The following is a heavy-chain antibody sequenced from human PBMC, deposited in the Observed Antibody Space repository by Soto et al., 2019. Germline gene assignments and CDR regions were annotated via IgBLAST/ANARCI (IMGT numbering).Heavy chain of an antibody. Sequence: PGGSLRLSCATSGFTFDDYAMHWVRQAPGKGLEWVSGISWNSDKADYADSVKGRFTISRDNAKKSLYLQMNSLRGEDTAVYFCARNTWGYGEPLDSWGQGTPVTVSS. CDR1: GFTFDDYA. J-gene: IGHJ4*02. D-gene: IGHD5-12*01. V-gene: IGHV3-9*01. CDR2: ISWNSDKA. CDR3: ARNTWGYGEPLDS.